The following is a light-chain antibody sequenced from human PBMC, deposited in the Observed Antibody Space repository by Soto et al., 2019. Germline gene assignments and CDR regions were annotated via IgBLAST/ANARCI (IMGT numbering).Light chain of an antibody. CDR2: AAS. CDR1: HNLANN. Sequence: EVVVTQSPATLSVSPGERVTISCRASHNLANNLAWYQQKPGQAPRLLIYAASSRATGIPARFSGSGSGTEFTLTISSLQSEDSAAYYCQQSAGTFGQGTKVEIK. CDR3: QQSAGT. J-gene: IGKJ1*01. V-gene: IGKV3-15*01.